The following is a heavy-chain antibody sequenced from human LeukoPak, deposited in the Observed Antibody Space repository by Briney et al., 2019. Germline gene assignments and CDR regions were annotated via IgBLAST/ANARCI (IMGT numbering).Heavy chain of an antibody. J-gene: IGHJ4*02. D-gene: IGHD3-10*01. CDR1: GYTLTELS. Sequence: ASVKVSCKVSGYTLTELSMHWVRQAPGKGLEWMGGFDPEDGETIYAQKFQGRVTMTEDTSTDTAYMELSSLRPEDTAVYYCATERTGSGSLPFDYWGQGTLVTVSS. V-gene: IGHV1-24*01. CDR2: FDPEDGET. CDR3: ATERTGSGSLPFDY.